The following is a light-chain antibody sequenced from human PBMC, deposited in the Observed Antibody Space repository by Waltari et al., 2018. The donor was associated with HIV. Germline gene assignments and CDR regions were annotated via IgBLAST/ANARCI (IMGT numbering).Light chain of an antibody. CDR3: QVWDRSSDHLV. J-gene: IGLJ3*02. CDR1: NIGGKS. V-gene: IGLV3-21*04. CDR2: YDV. Sequence: SYVLAQPPSVSVAPGKPATITCGGDNIGGKSVHWYQQKAGQAPVLVIYYDVDRPSGIPERFSCSKTGNTATLTISRVEAGDEADYYCQVWDRSSDHLVFGGGTKLTVL.